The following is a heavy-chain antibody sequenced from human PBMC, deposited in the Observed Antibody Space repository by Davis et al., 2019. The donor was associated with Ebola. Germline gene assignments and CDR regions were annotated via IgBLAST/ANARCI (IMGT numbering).Heavy chain of an antibody. J-gene: IGHJ3*01. D-gene: IGHD5-18*01. Sequence: PGGSLRLSCAVSGFTFTLSTSIMHWVRQTPGKGLDWVAGMSFDGFSKYYTDSVKGRFSIPRDESKNMVYLHMNSLRVEETAVYHCVREGYSSGRAPAFDFWGRGTLVAVSS. V-gene: IGHV3-30-3*01. CDR2: MSFDGFSK. CDR1: GFTFTLSTSI. CDR3: VREGYSSGRAPAFDF.